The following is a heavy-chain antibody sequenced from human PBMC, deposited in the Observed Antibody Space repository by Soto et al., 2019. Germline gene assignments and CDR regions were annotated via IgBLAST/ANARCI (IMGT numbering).Heavy chain of an antibody. D-gene: IGHD3-22*01. CDR3: AKERSSGYTNWYFDL. CDR2: ISYDGSNK. Sequence: QVQLVGSGGGVVQPGRSLRLSCAASGFTFSSYGRHWVRQAPGKGLEWVAVISYDGSNKYYADSVKGRFTISRDNSKNTLYLQMTSLRAEDTAVYYCAKERSSGYTNWYFDLWGPGTLVTVSS. J-gene: IGHJ2*01. V-gene: IGHV3-30*18. CDR1: GFTFSSYG.